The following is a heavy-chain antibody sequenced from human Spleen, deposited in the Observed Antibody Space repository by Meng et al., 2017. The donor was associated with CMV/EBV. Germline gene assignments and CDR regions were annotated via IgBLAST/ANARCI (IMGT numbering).Heavy chain of an antibody. CDR2: INPNSGGT. Sequence: ASVKVSCKASGYTFTSYYMHWVRQAPGQGLEWMGWINPNSGGTNYAQKFQGRVTMTRDTSISTAYMELSRLRSDDTAVYYCARDPFRAAAGTRWFDPWGQGTLVTVSS. V-gene: IGHV1-2*02. CDR1: GYTFTSYY. CDR3: ARDPFRAAAGTRWFDP. D-gene: IGHD6-13*01. J-gene: IGHJ5*02.